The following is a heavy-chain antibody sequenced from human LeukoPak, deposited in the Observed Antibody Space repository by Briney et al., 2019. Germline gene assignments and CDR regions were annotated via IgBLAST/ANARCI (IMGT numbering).Heavy chain of an antibody. Sequence: GSLRLSCAASGFTFSNVWMSWVRQAPGKGLEWVANIKQDGSEKYYVDSVKGRFTISRDNAKNSLYLQMNSLRAEDTAVYYCAREYRNAYYYYYGMDVWGQGTTVTVSS. D-gene: IGHD1-1*01. V-gene: IGHV3-7*01. CDR3: AREYRNAYYYYYGMDV. J-gene: IGHJ6*02. CDR2: IKQDGSEK. CDR1: GFTFSNVW.